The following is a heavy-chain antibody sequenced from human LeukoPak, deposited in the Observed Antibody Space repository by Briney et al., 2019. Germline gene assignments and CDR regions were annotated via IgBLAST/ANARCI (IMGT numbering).Heavy chain of an antibody. Sequence: GGSLRLSCAASGFTFSSYAMSWVRHAPGKGLEWVSAMSGRGGSTYYADSVKGRFTISRDNSKNTLYLQMNSLRAEDTAVYYCAKDARRDWSDHYYYYMDVWGKGTTVTVSS. V-gene: IGHV3-23*01. D-gene: IGHD3/OR15-3a*01. J-gene: IGHJ6*03. CDR3: AKDARRDWSDHYYYYMDV. CDR2: MSGRGGST. CDR1: GFTFSSYA.